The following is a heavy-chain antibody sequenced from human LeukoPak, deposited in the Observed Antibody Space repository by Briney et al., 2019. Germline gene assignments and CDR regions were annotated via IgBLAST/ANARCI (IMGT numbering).Heavy chain of an antibody. CDR3: AKGFVVYAMSRTDAFDI. J-gene: IGHJ3*02. Sequence: PGGSLRLSCAASGFTISSYAMSWVRQAPGKGLEWVSAISGSGGSTYYADSVKGRFTISRDNSKNTLYLQMNSLRAEDTAVYYCAKGFVVYAMSRTDAFDIWGQGTMVTVSS. CDR1: GFTISSYA. CDR2: ISGSGGST. D-gene: IGHD2-8*02. V-gene: IGHV3-23*01.